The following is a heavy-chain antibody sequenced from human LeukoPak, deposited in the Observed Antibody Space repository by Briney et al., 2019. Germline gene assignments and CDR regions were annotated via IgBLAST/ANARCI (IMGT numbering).Heavy chain of an antibody. CDR1: GYSFTSYW. D-gene: IGHD6-19*01. Sequence: GESLKISCKGSGYSFTSYWIGWVRQMPGIGLEWMGVIYPGDSDSRYSPSFQGQVTISADKSISTAYLQWSSLKASDTAMYYCARQVAYTSGRTFDFWGQGTLVTVSS. CDR3: ARQVAYTSGRTFDF. CDR2: IYPGDSDS. J-gene: IGHJ4*02. V-gene: IGHV5-51*01.